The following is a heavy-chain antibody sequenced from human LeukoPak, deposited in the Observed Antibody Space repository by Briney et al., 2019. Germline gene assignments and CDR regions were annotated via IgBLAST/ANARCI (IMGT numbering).Heavy chain of an antibody. CDR3: TTLRTTTISTPAYWYLDL. J-gene: IGHJ2*01. V-gene: IGHV3-15*01. D-gene: IGHD4-11*01. CDR1: GFTFNNAW. CDR2: IKSKTDDGAA. Sequence: PGGSLRLSCAASGFTFNNAWMSWVRQAPGKGLEWVGRIKSKTDDGAADYAAPVKGRFTISRDDSKNTLYLQMNSLKTDDTAVYYCTTLRTTTISTPAYWYLDLWGRGTLVTVSS.